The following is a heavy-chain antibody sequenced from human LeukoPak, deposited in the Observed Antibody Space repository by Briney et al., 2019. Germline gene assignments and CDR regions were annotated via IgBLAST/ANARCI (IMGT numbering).Heavy chain of an antibody. Sequence: GGSLRLSCAASGFTFSSDSMNWVRQAPGKGLEWVSSISSSSSYIYYADSVKGRFTISRDNAKNSLYLQMNSLRAEDTAVYYCARDITMVREDVDYWGQGTLVTVSS. D-gene: IGHD3-10*01. J-gene: IGHJ4*02. CDR2: ISSSSSYI. V-gene: IGHV3-21*01. CDR3: ARDITMVREDVDY. CDR1: GFTFSSDS.